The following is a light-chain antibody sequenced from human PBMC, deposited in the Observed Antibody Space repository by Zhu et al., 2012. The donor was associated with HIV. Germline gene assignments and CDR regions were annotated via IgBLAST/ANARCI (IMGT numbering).Light chain of an antibody. J-gene: IGKJ2*01. CDR1: QSISSN. CDR2: GAS. CDR3: QQYNDWPRT. V-gene: IGKV3-15*01. Sequence: EILMTQSPATLSVSPGERATLSCRASQSISSNLAWYQQKPGQAPRLLIYGASTRDSGIPARFSGSGSGTDFTLTISSLQSGDFAVYYCQQYNDWPRTFGQGTKLEIK.